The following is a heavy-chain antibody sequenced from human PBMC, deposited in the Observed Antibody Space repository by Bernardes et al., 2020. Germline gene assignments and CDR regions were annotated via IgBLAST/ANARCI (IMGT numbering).Heavy chain of an antibody. V-gene: IGHV3-20*01. CDR1: GITSADYG. D-gene: IGHD3-10*01. CDR3: AGGGYYGSGSPNWFDP. CDR2: INWSGDGR. J-gene: IGHJ5*02. Sequence: GGSLRLSCAASGITSADYGMSWVRQAPGKGLEWVSGINWSGDGRGYADSVKGRFTISRDNAKNSLYLQMNSLRAEDTALDHCAGGGYYGSGSPNWFDPWCQGTLVTVSS.